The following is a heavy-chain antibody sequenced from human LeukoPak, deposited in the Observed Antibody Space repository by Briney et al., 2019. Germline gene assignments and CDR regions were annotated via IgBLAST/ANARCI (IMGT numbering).Heavy chain of an antibody. Sequence: PSETLSLTCTVSGGSISSYYWSWIRQPRGKGMEWIGYIYYSGSTNYKPSLKSRVTISVDTSKNQFSLKLSSVTAADTAVYYCARLRYFDWLRGGYFDYWGQGTLVTVSS. J-gene: IGHJ4*02. CDR2: IYYSGST. CDR3: ARLRYFDWLRGGYFDY. D-gene: IGHD3-9*01. V-gene: IGHV4-59*08. CDR1: GGSISSYY.